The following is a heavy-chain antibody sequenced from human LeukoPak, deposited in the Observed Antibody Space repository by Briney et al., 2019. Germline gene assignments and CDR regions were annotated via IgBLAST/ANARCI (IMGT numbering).Heavy chain of an antibody. CDR2: IYYSGST. CDR1: GGSISSGDYY. Sequence: SQTLSLTCTVSGGSISSGDYYWSWIRQPPGKGLEWIGYIYYSGSTYYNPSLKSRVTISVDASKNQFSLKLSSVTAADTAVYYCARGGYCSSTSCLNKQKVSSHYYYMDVWGKGTTVTVSS. D-gene: IGHD2-2*01. J-gene: IGHJ6*03. V-gene: IGHV4-30-4*08. CDR3: ARGGYCSSTSCLNKQKVSSHYYYMDV.